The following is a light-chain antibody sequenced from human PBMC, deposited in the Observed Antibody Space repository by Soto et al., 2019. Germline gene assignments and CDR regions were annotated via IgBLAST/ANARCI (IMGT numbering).Light chain of an antibody. V-gene: IGKV3-15*01. CDR1: QSVSSN. Sequence: IVMTQSPATLSVSPGARAPLSCRASQSVSSNLAWYPQKPGQAPRLLIYGASTRATGIPARFSGSGSGTEFTLTISSLQSEDFAVYYCQQYNNWPRTFGQGTKVDIK. CDR3: QQYNNWPRT. J-gene: IGKJ1*01. CDR2: GAS.